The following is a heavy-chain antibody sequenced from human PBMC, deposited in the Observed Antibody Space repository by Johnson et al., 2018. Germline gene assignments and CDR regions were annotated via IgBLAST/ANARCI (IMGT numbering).Heavy chain of an antibody. CDR2: ISGSSNSI. Sequence: EVQLVESGGTLVQPGGSLRLSCIGSGFSFSSYSMNWVRQAPGKGLEWVSYISGSSNSIYYADSVKGRFTISRDNAKNSLYLQMDRLSGEDTAVYYCARDERRRGSYLNAFDMWGQGTLVTV. CDR3: ARDERRRGSYLNAFDM. V-gene: IGHV3-48*04. CDR1: GFSFSSYS. D-gene: IGHD1-26*01. J-gene: IGHJ3*02.